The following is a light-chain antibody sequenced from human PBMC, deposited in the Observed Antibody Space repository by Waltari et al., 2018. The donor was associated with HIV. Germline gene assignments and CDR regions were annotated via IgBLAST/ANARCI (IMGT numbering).Light chain of an antibody. V-gene: IGLV2-11*01. CDR1: SSDVGTYNY. J-gene: IGLJ1*01. Sequence: QSALTQPRSVSGSPGQSVTISCTGTSSDVGTYNYVSWYQQHPGKAPKLMIHDVSKRPSGVPDRFSGSKSGNTASLTISGLQAEDGADYYCCSYAGNFLYVFGTGTKVTVL. CDR2: DVS. CDR3: CSYAGNFLYV.